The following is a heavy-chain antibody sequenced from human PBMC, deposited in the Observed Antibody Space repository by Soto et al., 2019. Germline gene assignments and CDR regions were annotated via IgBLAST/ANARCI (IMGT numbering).Heavy chain of an antibody. CDR2: IYRTGST. CDR3: ARQIGDDPFDV. D-gene: IGHD3-3*01. CDR1: GGSISTYY. V-gene: IGHV4-59*01. Sequence: SETLSLTCTVSGGSISTYYWNWIRQSPGKGLEWIGYIYRTGSTHYNPSLNGRVAISLDTSRNRFSLKLNSVTAADTAVYFCARQIGDDPFDVWGQGTMVTVSS. J-gene: IGHJ3*01.